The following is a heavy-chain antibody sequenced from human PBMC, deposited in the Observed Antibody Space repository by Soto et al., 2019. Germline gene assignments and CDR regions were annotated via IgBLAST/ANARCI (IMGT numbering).Heavy chain of an antibody. Sequence: SETLSLTCTVSGGSISSGGYYWSWIRQHPGKGLEWIGYIYYSGSTYYNPSLKSRVTISVDTSKNQFSLKLSSVTAADTAVYYCARYCSGGSCYWDDAFDIWGQGTMVTVSS. V-gene: IGHV4-31*03. J-gene: IGHJ3*02. CDR3: ARYCSGGSCYWDDAFDI. D-gene: IGHD2-15*01. CDR2: IYYSGST. CDR1: GGSISSGGYY.